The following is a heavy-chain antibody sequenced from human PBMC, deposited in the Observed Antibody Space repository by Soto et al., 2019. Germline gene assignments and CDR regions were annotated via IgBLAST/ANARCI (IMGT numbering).Heavy chain of an antibody. CDR3: ARGGSGRFLDYYYAMDV. CDR2: INSGGTVM. D-gene: IGHD1-26*01. Sequence: EVQLVQSGGGLVQPGGSLRLSCVGSEVTFKDNEMNWVRQAPGKGPEWVAYINSGGTVMYHADSVQGRFSISRDNDKKSLYLHMSSLRAEDTAICFCARGGSGRFLDYYYAMDVWGQGATVTVSS. CDR1: EVTFKDNE. J-gene: IGHJ6*02. V-gene: IGHV3-48*03.